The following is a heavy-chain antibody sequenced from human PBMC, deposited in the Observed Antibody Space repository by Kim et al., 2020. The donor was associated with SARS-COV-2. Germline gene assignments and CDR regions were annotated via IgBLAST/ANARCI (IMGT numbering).Heavy chain of an antibody. D-gene: IGHD3-10*01. CDR3: ATYYYGVLYNWFDP. Sequence: AAVKVRLTITRDNAKTTLYLQMNSLRAEDTAVYYCATYYYGVLYNWFDPWGQGTLVTVSS. J-gene: IGHJ5*02. V-gene: IGHV3-23*01.